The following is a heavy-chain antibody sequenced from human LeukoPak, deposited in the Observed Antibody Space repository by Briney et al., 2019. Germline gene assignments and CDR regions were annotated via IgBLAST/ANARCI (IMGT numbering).Heavy chain of an antibody. D-gene: IGHD4-11*01. CDR1: GFTFSSYG. CDR2: ISYDGSNK. V-gene: IGHV3-30*18. J-gene: IGHJ4*02. Sequence: GRSLRLSCAASGFTFSSYGMHWVRQAPGKGLEWVAVISYDGSNKYYADSVKGRFTISRDNSKNTLYLQMNSPRAEDTAVYYCAKSLSQATVTTVYRYWGQGTLVTVSS. CDR3: AKSLSQATVTTVYRY.